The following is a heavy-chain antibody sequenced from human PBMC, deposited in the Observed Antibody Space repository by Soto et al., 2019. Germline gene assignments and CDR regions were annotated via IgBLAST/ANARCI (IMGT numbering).Heavy chain of an antibody. CDR2: TNPGDSDT. Sequence: GESLKISCKGSGYSFSRYWIGWVRQMPGKGLEWMGVTNPGDSDTRYSPSFQGQVTISVDKSISTAYLQWSSLKASDTAMYYCASHVSGNWFDPWGQGTLVTAPQ. J-gene: IGHJ5*02. D-gene: IGHD1-26*01. CDR1: GYSFSRYW. CDR3: ASHVSGNWFDP. V-gene: IGHV5-51*01.